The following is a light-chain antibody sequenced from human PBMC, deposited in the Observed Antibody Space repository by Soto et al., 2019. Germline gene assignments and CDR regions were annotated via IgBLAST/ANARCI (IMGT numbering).Light chain of an antibody. V-gene: IGKV1-27*01. CDR2: AAS. J-gene: IGKJ4*01. CDR1: QDINIY. CDR3: QKYDGAPLT. Sequence: DIQMTQSPSSLSASVGDRVTITCRAGQDINIYLASYQQKPGKVPKLLISAASTLQSGVPSRFSGSGSGTDFTLTISSLQPEDVATYYCQKYDGAPLTFGGGTKVEIK.